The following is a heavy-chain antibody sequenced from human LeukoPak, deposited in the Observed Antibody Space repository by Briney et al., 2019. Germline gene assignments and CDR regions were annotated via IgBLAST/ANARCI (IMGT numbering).Heavy chain of an antibody. Sequence: PGGSLRLSCAASGFTFSSYSMNWVRQGPGKGLAWVSRIYSDGSRTTYADSVKGRFTISGDNAKNTLYLQMNSLRVDDTAVYYCTRSGRGGAFDIWGQGTMVTVSS. CDR1: GFTFSSYS. V-gene: IGHV3-74*03. CDR2: IYSDGSRT. J-gene: IGHJ3*02. D-gene: IGHD1-26*01. CDR3: TRSGRGGAFDI.